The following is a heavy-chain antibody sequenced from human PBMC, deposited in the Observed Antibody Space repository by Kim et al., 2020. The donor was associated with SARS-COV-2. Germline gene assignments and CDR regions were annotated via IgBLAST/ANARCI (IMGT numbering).Heavy chain of an antibody. CDR1: GYTFTSYD. D-gene: IGHD2-2*02. CDR2: MNPNNGNT. Sequence: ASVKVSCKASGYTFTSYDINWVRQATGQGLEWMGWMNPNNGNTGYAQKFQGRVTVTRNTSITTAYMELSSLRSEDTAVYYCARGGEDCSSTSCYSGMDVWGQGTTVTVSS. J-gene: IGHJ6*02. V-gene: IGHV1-8*01. CDR3: ARGGEDCSSTSCYSGMDV.